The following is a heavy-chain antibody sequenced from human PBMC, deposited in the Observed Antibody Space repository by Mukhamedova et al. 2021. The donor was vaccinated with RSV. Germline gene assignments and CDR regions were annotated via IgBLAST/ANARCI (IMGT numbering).Heavy chain of an antibody. Sequence: VRQAPGQGLEWMGGIIPIFGTANYAQKFQGRVTITADESTSTAYMELSSLRSEDTAVYYCASTYGSGSWPFDYWDQGTLVTVSS. CDR2: IIPIFGTA. V-gene: IGHV1-69*01. D-gene: IGHD3-10*01. CDR3: ASTYGSGSWPFDY. J-gene: IGHJ4*02.